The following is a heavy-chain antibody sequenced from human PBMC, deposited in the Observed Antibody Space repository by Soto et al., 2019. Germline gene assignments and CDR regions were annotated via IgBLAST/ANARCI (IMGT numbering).Heavy chain of an antibody. CDR3: AGVICSGGSCYNYYYYYGMDV. V-gene: IGHV1-18*01. CDR2: ISAYNGNT. D-gene: IGHD2-15*01. J-gene: IGHJ6*02. Sequence: ASVKVSCKASGYTFTSYGISWVRQAPGQGLEWLGWISAYNGNTNYAQKLQGRVTMTTDTSTSTAYMELRSLRSDDTAVYYCAGVICSGGSCYNYYYYYGMDVWGQGPTVTVS. CDR1: GYTFTSYG.